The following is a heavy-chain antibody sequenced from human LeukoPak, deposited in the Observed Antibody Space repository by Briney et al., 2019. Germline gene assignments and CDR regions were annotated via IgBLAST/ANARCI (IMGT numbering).Heavy chain of an antibody. CDR3: AKDQGVPAAIDY. CDR1: EFTVSSNY. V-gene: IGHV3-53*01. Sequence: HPGGSLRLSCAASEFTVSSNYMNWVRQAPGKGLEWVSIIYSGGSTYYADSVKGRFTISRDNSKNTLYLQMNSLRAEDTAVYYCAKDQGVPAAIDYWGQGTLVTVSS. D-gene: IGHD2-2*02. J-gene: IGHJ4*02. CDR2: IYSGGST.